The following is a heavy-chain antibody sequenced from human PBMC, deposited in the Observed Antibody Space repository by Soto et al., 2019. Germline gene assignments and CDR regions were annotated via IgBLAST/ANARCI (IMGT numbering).Heavy chain of an antibody. J-gene: IGHJ5*02. V-gene: IGHV4-30-2*01. CDR2: IYHSGST. CDR3: ARVPDR. D-gene: IGHD2-2*01. CDR1: GGSISSXGXX. Sequence: QLQLQESGSGLVKPSQTLSLTCAVSGGSISSXGXXWSWIRQPPGKGLEWIGYIYHSGSTYYNPXXXXXXXXXXXXXXXXXXXXXXXXXXAXXXVYXCARVPDRWGQGTLVTVSS.